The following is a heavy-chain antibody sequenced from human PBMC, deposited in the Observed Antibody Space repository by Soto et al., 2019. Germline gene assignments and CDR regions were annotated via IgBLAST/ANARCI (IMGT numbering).Heavy chain of an antibody. CDR1: GFTVSSKY. D-gene: IGHD2-15*01. J-gene: IGHJ6*04. Sequence: VHLVESGGGLVQPGGSLRLSCAASGFTVSSKYMSWVRQAPGKGMEWVSLIQSGGPTYYADSVKCRFTISRDTSENTLHLQMDSLRAEDTAVYYCARDDVLWDGGRCYGVPLDVCCKGTTVTVSS. CDR3: ARDDVLWDGGRCYGVPLDV. CDR2: IQSGGPT. V-gene: IGHV3-66*01.